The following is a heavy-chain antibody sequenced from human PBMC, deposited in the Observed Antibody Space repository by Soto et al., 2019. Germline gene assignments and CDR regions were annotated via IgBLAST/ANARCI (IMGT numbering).Heavy chain of an antibody. CDR3: AADGNAYYYYYYGMDV. CDR1: GFTFTSSA. CDR2: IVVGSGNT. V-gene: IGHV1-58*01. J-gene: IGHJ6*02. Sequence: ASVKVSCKASGFTFTSSAVQWVRQARGQRLEWIGWIVVGSGNTNYAQKFQERVTITRDMSTSTAYMELSSLRSEDTAVYYCAADGNAYYYYYYGMDVWGQGTTVTVSS. D-gene: IGHD1-1*01.